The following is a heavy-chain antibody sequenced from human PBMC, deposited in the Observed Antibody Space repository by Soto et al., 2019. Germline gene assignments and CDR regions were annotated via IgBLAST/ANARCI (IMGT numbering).Heavy chain of an antibody. CDR1: GRPNSSSTYF. CDR3: ARQFSDWNYYYGMDV. J-gene: IGHJ6*02. Sequence: PSDTLSLTRTLTGRPNSSSTYFWRWIRQPPGKGLEWIGSFYYSGSTYYNPSLKSRVTISVDTSKNHFSLKLSSVTAADTAVYYCARQFSDWNYYYGMDVWGQGTTVT. V-gene: IGHV4-39*01. CDR2: FYYSGST. D-gene: IGHD2-21*01.